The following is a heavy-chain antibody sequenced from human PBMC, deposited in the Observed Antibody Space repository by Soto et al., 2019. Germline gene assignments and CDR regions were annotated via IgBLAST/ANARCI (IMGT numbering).Heavy chain of an antibody. J-gene: IGHJ6*03. CDR1: GDSVSSNSAA. D-gene: IGHD1-7*01. CDR3: AGTTSHQWYYMDV. CDR2: TYYRSRWYN. V-gene: IGHV6-1*01. Sequence: QVQLQELGPGLVKPSQTLSFTCAISGDSVSSNSAAWNWIRLSPSRGLEWLARTYYRSRWYNDYAVSVRSRITVNPDTSKNQFSLQLTSVTPEDTAVYYCAGTTSHQWYYMDVWGKGTTVTVSS.